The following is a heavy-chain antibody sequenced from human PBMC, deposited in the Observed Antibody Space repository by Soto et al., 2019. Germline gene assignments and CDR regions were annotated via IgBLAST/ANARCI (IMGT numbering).Heavy chain of an antibody. V-gene: IGHV1-18*01. J-gene: IGHJ2*01. Sequence: ASVKVSCKASGYTFTSYGISWVRQAPGQGLEWMGWISAYNGNTNYAQKLQGRVTMTTDTSTSTAYMELRSLRSDDTAVYYCARVVYCSSTSCSLGWYFDLWGRGTLVT. CDR1: GYTFTSYG. D-gene: IGHD2-2*01. CDR3: ARVVYCSSTSCSLGWYFDL. CDR2: ISAYNGNT.